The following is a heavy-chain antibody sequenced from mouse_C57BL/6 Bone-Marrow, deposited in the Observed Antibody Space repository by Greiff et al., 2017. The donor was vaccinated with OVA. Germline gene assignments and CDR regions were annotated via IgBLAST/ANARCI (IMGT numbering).Heavy chain of an antibody. CDR1: GYTFTDYN. J-gene: IGHJ1*03. Sequence: EVHLVESGPELVKPGASVKIPCKASGYTFTDYNMDWVKQSHGKSLEWIGDINPNNGGTIYNQKFKGKATLTVDKSSSTAYMELRSLTSEDTAVYYCARNTTVSHWYFDVWGTGTTVTVSS. D-gene: IGHD1-1*01. CDR2: INPNNGGT. V-gene: IGHV1-18*01. CDR3: ARNTTVSHWYFDV.